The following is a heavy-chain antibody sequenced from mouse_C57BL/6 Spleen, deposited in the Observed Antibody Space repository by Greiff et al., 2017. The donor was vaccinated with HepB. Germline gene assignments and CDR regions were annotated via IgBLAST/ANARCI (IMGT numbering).Heavy chain of an antibody. D-gene: IGHD1-1*01. CDR3: ARWDYYGSSYGGYAMDY. CDR1: GYTFTSYG. Sequence: VKLVESGAELARPGASVKLSCKASGYTFTSYGISWVKQRTGQGLEWIGEIYPRSGNTYYNEKFKGKATLTADKSSSTAYMELRSLTSEDSAVYFCARWDYYGSSYGGYAMDYWGQGTSVTVSS. CDR2: IYPRSGNT. V-gene: IGHV1-81*01. J-gene: IGHJ4*01.